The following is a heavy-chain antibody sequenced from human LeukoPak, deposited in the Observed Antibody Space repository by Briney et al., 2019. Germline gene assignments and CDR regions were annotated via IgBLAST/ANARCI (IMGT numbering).Heavy chain of an antibody. CDR2: IYYSGST. Sequence: SETLSLTCTVSGGSISSYYWSWIRQPPGKGLEWIGYIYYSGSTNYNPSPKSRVTISVDTSKNQFSLKLSSVTAADTAVYYCAQSSIAARHFDYWGQGTLVTVSS. D-gene: IGHD6-6*01. J-gene: IGHJ4*02. CDR3: AQSSIAARHFDY. V-gene: IGHV4-59*01. CDR1: GGSISSYY.